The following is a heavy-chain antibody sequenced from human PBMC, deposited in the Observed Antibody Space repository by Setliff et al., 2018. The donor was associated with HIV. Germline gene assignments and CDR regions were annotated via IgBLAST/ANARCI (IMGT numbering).Heavy chain of an antibody. CDR2: INHSGST. CDR1: GGSISGFY. J-gene: IGHJ4*02. D-gene: IGHD3-16*02. CDR3: ARGPDYIWGNYRFPFDY. V-gene: IGHV4-34*01. Sequence: SETLSLTCTVSGGSISGFYWSWIRQPPGKGLEWIGEINHSGSTNYNPSLKSRVTISVDTSKSQFSLKLSSVTAADTALYYCARGPDYIWGNYRFPFDYWGQGTLVTVSS.